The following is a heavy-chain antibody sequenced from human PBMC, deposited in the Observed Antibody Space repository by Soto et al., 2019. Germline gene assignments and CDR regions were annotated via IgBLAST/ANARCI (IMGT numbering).Heavy chain of an antibody. V-gene: IGHV3-7*03. CDR2: ITPDGSET. CDR1: GFTFGTYW. CDR3: ARFGQPYGVDA. Sequence: EAQLVESGGGLVQPGGSLRLSCATSGFTFGTYWMSWVRQSPGRGLEWVALITPDGSETAHLDSVKGRFTIYRDNAKNALFLEMNNLRPEDTALYYCARFGQPYGVDAWGRGTAVTVS. D-gene: IGHD3-16*01. J-gene: IGHJ6*02.